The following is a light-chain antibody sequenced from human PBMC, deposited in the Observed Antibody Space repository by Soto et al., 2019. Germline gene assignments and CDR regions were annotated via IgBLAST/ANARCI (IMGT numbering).Light chain of an antibody. Sequence: DIQLTQSPSFLSASVGDRVTVTCRASQGINSYLAWYQQKPGKAPKLLIYTASTLQSGVPSRSSGSGSGTEFTLTITSLQPEHFAAYYCQQIYTYPLTFGGGTKVDIK. CDR1: QGINSY. CDR3: QQIYTYPLT. CDR2: TAS. J-gene: IGKJ4*01. V-gene: IGKV1-9*01.